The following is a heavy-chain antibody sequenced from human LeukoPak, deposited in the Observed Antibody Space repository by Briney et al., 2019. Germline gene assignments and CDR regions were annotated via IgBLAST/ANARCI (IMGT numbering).Heavy chain of an antibody. CDR3: AKSSYYDSSGYYDF. CDR2: IYPGDCDT. D-gene: IGHD3-22*01. Sequence: GAALQISCKGSGCSFTSYWIAWVRPMPGKGGEGRGIIYPGDCDTRYSPSFQGQVTISADQSISTAYLQWSRLKASDTAMYYCAKSSYYDSSGYYDFWGQGTLVTVSS. CDR1: GCSFTSYW. V-gene: IGHV5-51*01. J-gene: IGHJ4*02.